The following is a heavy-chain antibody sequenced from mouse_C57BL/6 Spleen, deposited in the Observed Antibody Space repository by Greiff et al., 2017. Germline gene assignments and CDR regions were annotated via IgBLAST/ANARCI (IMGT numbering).Heavy chain of an antibody. CDR1: GFNIKDYY. CDR3: TDYGNYRYAMDY. Sequence: VQLQQSGAELVRPGASVKLSCTASGFNIKDYYMHWVKQRPEQGLEWIGRIDPEDGDTEYDPKFKGKATMTADTSSNTDYLQLSRLTSEYTAVYYCTDYGNYRYAMDYWGQGTSVTVSS. CDR2: IDPEDGDT. J-gene: IGHJ4*01. V-gene: IGHV14-1*01. D-gene: IGHD2-1*01.